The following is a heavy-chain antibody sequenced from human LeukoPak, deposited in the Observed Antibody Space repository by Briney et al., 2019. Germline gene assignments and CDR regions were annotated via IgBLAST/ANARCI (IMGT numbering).Heavy chain of an antibody. CDR1: GGSISRGDYY. J-gene: IGHJ4*02. D-gene: IGHD1-26*01. CDR2: IYYSGSN. CDR3: ARGVGSYGFDY. V-gene: IGHV4-30-4*08. Sequence: SQTLSLTCTVSGGSISRGDYYWSWLRQPPGKGLEGVGYIYYSGSNYYNPSLKSRVTISVDKSKNQFSLKLRSVTAPDTAVYYCARGVGSYGFDYWGQGTLVTVSS.